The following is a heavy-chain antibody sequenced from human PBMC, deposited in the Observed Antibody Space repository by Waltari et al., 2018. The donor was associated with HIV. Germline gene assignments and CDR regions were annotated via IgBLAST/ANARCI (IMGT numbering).Heavy chain of an antibody. Sequence: EVQLVESGGGLVQPGGSLRLSCASSRFTFSTYWMSWVRQAPGKGLEWVATIKQDGSETYYVDSVKGRFTISRDNAKNSLYLQMNSLRGEDTAVYYCARGMLLKAEFDYWGQGTLVTVSS. V-gene: IGHV3-7*01. CDR2: IKQDGSET. D-gene: IGHD1-26*01. CDR1: RFTFSTYW. J-gene: IGHJ4*02. CDR3: ARGMLLKAEFDY.